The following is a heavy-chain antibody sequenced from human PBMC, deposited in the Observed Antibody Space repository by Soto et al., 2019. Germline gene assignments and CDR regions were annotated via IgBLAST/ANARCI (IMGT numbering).Heavy chain of an antibody. CDR1: GGSISNYY. J-gene: IGHJ4*02. Sequence: SETLSLTCTVSGGSISNYYWTWIRQPAGKGPEWIGRIYTSGTTNYNPSLKSRVTILIDPSRNQFSLRLSSVTAADTALYCCARQRTYSSSWYDYWGQGTLVTVSS. CDR2: IYTSGTT. CDR3: ARQRTYSSSWYDY. V-gene: IGHV4-4*07. D-gene: IGHD6-13*01.